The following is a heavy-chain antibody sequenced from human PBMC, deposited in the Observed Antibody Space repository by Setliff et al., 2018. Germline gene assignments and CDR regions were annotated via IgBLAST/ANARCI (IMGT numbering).Heavy chain of an antibody. CDR3: AKGQGQYYDSSGYYGRVLDY. D-gene: IGHD3-22*01. CDR1: GFTFSSYA. CDR2: ISGSGGST. Sequence: PGGSLRLSCAASGFTFSSYAMSWVRQAPGKGLEWVSAISGSGGSTYYADSVEGRFTISRDNSKNTLYLQMNSLRTEDTAVYYCAKGQGQYYDSSGYYGRVLDYWGQGTLVTVSS. V-gene: IGHV3-23*01. J-gene: IGHJ4*02.